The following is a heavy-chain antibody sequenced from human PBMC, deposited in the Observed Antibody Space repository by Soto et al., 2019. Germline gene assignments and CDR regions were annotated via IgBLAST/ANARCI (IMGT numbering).Heavy chain of an antibody. CDR2: IYYSGST. Sequence: PSETLSLTCTVSGGSISSSSYYWGWIRQPPGKGLEWIGSIYYSGSTYYNPSLKSRVTISVDTSKNQFSLKLSPVTAADTAVYYCARHCRDDSSGYYYPNWFDPWGQGTLVTVSS. J-gene: IGHJ5*02. CDR1: GGSISSSSYY. V-gene: IGHV4-39*01. CDR3: ARHCRDDSSGYYYPNWFDP. D-gene: IGHD3-22*01.